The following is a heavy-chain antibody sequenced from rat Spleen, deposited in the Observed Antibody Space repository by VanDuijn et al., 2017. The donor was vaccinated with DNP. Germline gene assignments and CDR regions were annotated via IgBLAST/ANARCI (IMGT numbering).Heavy chain of an antibody. V-gene: IGHV5S10*01. CDR2: ILYDGSNT. CDR3: ATQILNAY. D-gene: IGHD1-11*01. Sequence: EVQLVESGGGLVQPGRSLKPSWAASGFTFSDYNMAWVRQAAKKGLDWVTTILYDGSNTYSGDSVKCLSTIPRDNAKSTLYLHMDSLRSEDSSTYYCATQILNAYWGQGVMVTVSS. J-gene: IGHJ2*01. CDR1: GFTFSDYN.